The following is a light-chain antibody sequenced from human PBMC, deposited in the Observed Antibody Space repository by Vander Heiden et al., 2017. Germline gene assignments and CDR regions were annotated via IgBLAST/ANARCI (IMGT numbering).Light chain of an antibody. Sequence: DIVMTQSPSSLAVSLGERATLNCKSSQSVLYSSNNKNYLAWYQQKPGQPPKLLIYGASTRESGVPDRFSGSGSGTDFTLTISSLQAEDVAVYYCQQYYSTPPTFGQGTKVEIK. CDR2: GAS. V-gene: IGKV4-1*01. CDR1: QSVLYSSNNKNY. J-gene: IGKJ1*01. CDR3: QQYYSTPPT.